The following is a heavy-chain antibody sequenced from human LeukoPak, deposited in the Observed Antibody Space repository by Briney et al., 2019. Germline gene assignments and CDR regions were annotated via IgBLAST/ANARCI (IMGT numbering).Heavy chain of an antibody. CDR3: ANHFACGSTSCPPFDS. J-gene: IGHJ4*02. D-gene: IGHD2-2*01. CDR1: GFTFNTYS. Sequence: KPGGPLRLSCAASGFTFNTYSMSWVRQAPGKGLEWVPSISDNSNYIYYSDSVEGRFTISRDNAKNSLYLQMNSLRVEDTAVYYCANHFACGSTSCPPFDSWGQGTLVTVSS. V-gene: IGHV3-21*01. CDR2: ISDNSNYI.